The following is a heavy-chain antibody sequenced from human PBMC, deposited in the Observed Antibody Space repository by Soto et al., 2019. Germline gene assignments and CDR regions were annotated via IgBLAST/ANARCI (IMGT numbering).Heavy chain of an antibody. CDR2: IIPIFGTS. CDR1: GGTFSSYA. V-gene: IGHV1-69*01. J-gene: IGHJ6*04. D-gene: IGHD3-16*02. CDR3: ARALITFGGVIVTYYYGMDV. Sequence: QVQLVQSGAEVKKPGSSVKVSCKASGGTFSSYAISWVRQAPGQGLEWMGGIIPIFGTSNYAQKFQGRVTITADESTSTAYMELSSLRSEDTAVYYCARALITFGGVIVTYYYGMDVWGKGTTVTVSS.